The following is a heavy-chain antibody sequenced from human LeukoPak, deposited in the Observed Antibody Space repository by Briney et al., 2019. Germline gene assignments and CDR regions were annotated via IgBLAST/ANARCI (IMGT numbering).Heavy chain of an antibody. D-gene: IGHD6-13*01. CDR3: AKTRPLDSSSWSHGDY. J-gene: IGHJ4*02. V-gene: IGHV3-23*01. Sequence: GGSLRLSCAASGFSFNSDWMDWVRQAPGKGLEWVSAISGSGGSTYYADSVKGRFTISRDNSKNTLYLQMNSLRAEDTAVYYCAKTRPLDSSSWSHGDYWGQGTLVTVSS. CDR1: GFSFNSDW. CDR2: ISGSGGST.